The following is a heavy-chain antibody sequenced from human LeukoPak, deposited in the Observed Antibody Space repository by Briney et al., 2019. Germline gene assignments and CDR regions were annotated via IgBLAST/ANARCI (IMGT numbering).Heavy chain of an antibody. CDR1: AFTFSSYS. Sequence: GGSLRLSCAASAFTFSSYSMNWVRQARGKGLEWVSSISSSSSYIYYADSVKGRFTISRDNAKNSLYLQMNSLRAEDTAVYYCARLGTYCSSTSCYNHDAFDISGQGTMVTVSS. V-gene: IGHV3-21*01. CDR2: ISSSSSYI. CDR3: ARLGTYCSSTSCYNHDAFDI. J-gene: IGHJ3*02. D-gene: IGHD2-2*02.